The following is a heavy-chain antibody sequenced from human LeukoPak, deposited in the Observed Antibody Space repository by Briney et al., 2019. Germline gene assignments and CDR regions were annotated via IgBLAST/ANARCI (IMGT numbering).Heavy chain of an antibody. CDR3: ARGGSPSNWFDP. Sequence: SETLSLTCTVSGGSISSYYWSWIRQPPGKGLEWIGYIYYSGSTNYNPSLKSRVTISVDTSKNQFSLKLSSVTAADTAVYCCARGGSPSNWFDPWGQGTLVTVSS. V-gene: IGHV4-59*01. D-gene: IGHD1-26*01. CDR2: IYYSGST. J-gene: IGHJ5*02. CDR1: GGSISSYY.